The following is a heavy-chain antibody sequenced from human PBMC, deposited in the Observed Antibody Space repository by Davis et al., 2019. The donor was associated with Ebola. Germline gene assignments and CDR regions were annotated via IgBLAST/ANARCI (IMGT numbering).Heavy chain of an antibody. D-gene: IGHD2/OR15-2a*01. V-gene: IGHV3-23*01. J-gene: IGHJ3*02. CDR3: VKDSSNIWFDI. CDR2: FGTGGDT. Sequence: GGSLRLSCETSGFIFRNYVMSWVRQAPGKGLEWVSTFGTGGDTYYADSVKGRFAISRDNSRGTLYLQMNSLRVEDSAIYYGVKDSSNIWFDIWGQGTLVTVSS. CDR1: GFIFRNYV.